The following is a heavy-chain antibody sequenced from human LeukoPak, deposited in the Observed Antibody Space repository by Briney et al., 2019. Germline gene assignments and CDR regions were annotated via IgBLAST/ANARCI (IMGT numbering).Heavy chain of an antibody. CDR3: AMEGVLGNFDAFDI. D-gene: IGHD2-8*02. V-gene: IGHV3-48*03. Sequence: PGGSLRLSCAASGFTFSSYEMNWVRQAPGKGLEWVSYISGSGSPIYYADSVRGRFAISRDNAKNSLYLQMNSLRAEDTAVYCCAMEGVLGNFDAFDIWGQGTMVTVSS. J-gene: IGHJ3*02. CDR2: ISGSGSPI. CDR1: GFTFSSYE.